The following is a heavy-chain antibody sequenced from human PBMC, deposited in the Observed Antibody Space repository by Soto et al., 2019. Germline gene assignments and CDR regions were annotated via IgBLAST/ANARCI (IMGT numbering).Heavy chain of an antibody. CDR1: VFTFSTYS. CDR2: ISGRSQYI. J-gene: IGHJ4*02. V-gene: IGHV3-21*01. CDR3: ARKTSGFDFYFEN. Sequence: VGSVRLSCAFSVFTFSTYSMNCVRHSPGKWLEGVSFISGRSQYISYADSVKGRFTISRDNAKNSLYFQMNSLRAEDTALYYCARKTSGFDFYFENWGQGTLVTVSS. D-gene: IGHD5-12*01.